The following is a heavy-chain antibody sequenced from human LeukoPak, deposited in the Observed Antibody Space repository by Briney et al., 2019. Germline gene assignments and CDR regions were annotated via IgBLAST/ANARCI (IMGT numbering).Heavy chain of an antibody. CDR2: ISGSGGST. Sequence: SGGSLRLSCAASGFTFSSYAMSWVRQAPGKGLEWVSAISGSGGSTYYADSVKGRFTISRDNAKNSLYLQMNSLRAEDTALYYCAKDASYSGSYYDYWGQGTLVTVSS. CDR1: GFTFSSYA. J-gene: IGHJ4*02. D-gene: IGHD1-26*01. CDR3: AKDASYSGSYYDY. V-gene: IGHV3-23*01.